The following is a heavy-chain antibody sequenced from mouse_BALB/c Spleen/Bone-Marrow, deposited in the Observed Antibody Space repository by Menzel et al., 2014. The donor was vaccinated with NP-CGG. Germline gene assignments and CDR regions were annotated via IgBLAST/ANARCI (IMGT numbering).Heavy chain of an antibody. J-gene: IGHJ3*01. CDR2: INPSTGYT. CDR3: ARGVRGYDGFAY. Sequence: LVESGAELAKPGASVKMSCKASGYTFTSYWMHWVKQRPGQGLEWIGYINPSTGYTEYNQKFEDKATLTADKSSSTAYMQLSSLTSEDSAVYYCARGVRGYDGFAYWGQGTLVTVSA. D-gene: IGHD2-2*01. CDR1: GYTFTSYW. V-gene: IGHV1-7*01.